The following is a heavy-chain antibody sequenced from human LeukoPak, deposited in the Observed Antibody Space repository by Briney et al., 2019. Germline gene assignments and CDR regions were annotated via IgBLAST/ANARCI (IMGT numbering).Heavy chain of an antibody. V-gene: IGHV3-23*01. D-gene: IGHD6-13*01. CDR1: GFTFSSYG. CDR2: ISGSGAST. J-gene: IGHJ4*02. Sequence: GGSLRLSCAASGFTFSSYGMSWVRQAPGKGLEWVSAISGSGASTYYADSVKGRFTISRDNSKNTLYLQMNSLRAEDTAVYYCAKPGIAAAGTSAGFDYWGQGTLVTVSS. CDR3: AKPGIAAAGTSAGFDY.